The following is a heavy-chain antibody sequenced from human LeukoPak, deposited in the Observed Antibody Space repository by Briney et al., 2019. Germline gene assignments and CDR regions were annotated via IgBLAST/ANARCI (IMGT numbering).Heavy chain of an antibody. CDR3: ARQGGGYELDY. V-gene: IGHV4-59*08. D-gene: IGHD5-12*01. CDR2: IYYSGST. CDR1: GGSIGTYY. Sequence: SETLSLTCTVSGGSIGTYYWSWIRQPPGKGLEWIGYIYYSGSTNYNPSLKSRVTISVDTSKNQFSLKLSSVTAADTAVYYCARQGGGYELDYWGQGTLVTVSS. J-gene: IGHJ4*02.